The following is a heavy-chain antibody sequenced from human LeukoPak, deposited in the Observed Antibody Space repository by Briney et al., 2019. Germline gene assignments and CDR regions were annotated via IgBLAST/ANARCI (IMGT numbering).Heavy chain of an antibody. V-gene: IGHV1-18*01. Sequence: ASVKVSCKASGYTFTSYGISWVRQAPGQGLEWMGWISAYNGNTMTTDTSTSTAYMELRSLRSDDTAVYYCARVGARRGATQYDYWGQGTLVTVSS. CDR2: ISAYNGN. CDR3: ARVGARRGATQYDY. CDR1: GYTFTSYG. D-gene: IGHD1-26*01. J-gene: IGHJ4*02.